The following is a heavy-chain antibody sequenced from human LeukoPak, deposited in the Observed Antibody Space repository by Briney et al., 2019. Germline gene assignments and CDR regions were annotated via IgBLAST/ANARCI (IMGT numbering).Heavy chain of an antibody. J-gene: IGHJ4*02. V-gene: IGHV3-74*03. D-gene: IGHD3-16*02. CDR3: AREPYDYVWGSYRN. CDR1: GFNLSAYY. Sequence: GGSLRLSCAASGFNLSAYYMDWVRQGPGKGLVWVSRLKNDGRGTKYADSVKGRFTISRDNTKNTLYLQMNSLRAEDTAVYCCAREPYDYVWGSYRNWGQGTLVTVSS. CDR2: LKNDGRGT.